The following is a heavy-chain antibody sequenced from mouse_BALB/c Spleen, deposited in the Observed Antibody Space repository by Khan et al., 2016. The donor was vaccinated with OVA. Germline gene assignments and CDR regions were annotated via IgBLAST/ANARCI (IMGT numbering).Heavy chain of an antibody. CDR1: GFSFSSYS. J-gene: IGHJ3*01. D-gene: IGHD4-1*01. CDR3: ASHLTGSFAY. CDR2: ICSGGDYT. Sequence: EVQLVGSGGDLVKPGGSLKLSCAVSGFSFSSYSMSWVRQTPDKRLEWVATICSGGDYTYYPDIVKGRFIISRDNAKNTLYLQMSSLKSEDTAMYYCASHLTGSFAYWGQGTLVTVSA. V-gene: IGHV5-6*01.